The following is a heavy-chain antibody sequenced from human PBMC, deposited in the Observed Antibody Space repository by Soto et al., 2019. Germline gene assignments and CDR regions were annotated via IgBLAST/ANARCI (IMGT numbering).Heavy chain of an antibody. V-gene: IGHV1-18*01. CDR1: GYSVHNSG. CDR2: ISVFNGYA. J-gene: IGHJ5*01. D-gene: IGHD1-1*01. CDR3: SNNGTTLFAS. Sequence: QVQLVQSGPELKKPGSSVKVSCKTSGYSVHNSGIRWVRQAPGQGLAWMGWISVFNGYAHYAQKFQGRVIMTADTLTSTAYMELRGLRSDDTAMYYCSNNGTTLFASWGQGTPVTVSS.